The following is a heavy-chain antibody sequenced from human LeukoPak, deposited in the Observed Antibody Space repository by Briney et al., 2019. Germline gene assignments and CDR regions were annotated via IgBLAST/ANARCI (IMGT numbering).Heavy chain of an antibody. V-gene: IGHV3-53*01. CDR3: TKGTFDH. Sequence: GGSLRLSCVGSGFTVSINYMSWVRQAPGKGLEWVSFLDPDGFTSYADSVKGRFTISRDSSKDTLYLQLTTLRAEDTAIYYCTKGTFDHWGQGTFVTVSS. CDR2: LDPDGFT. J-gene: IGHJ3*01. CDR1: GFTVSINY.